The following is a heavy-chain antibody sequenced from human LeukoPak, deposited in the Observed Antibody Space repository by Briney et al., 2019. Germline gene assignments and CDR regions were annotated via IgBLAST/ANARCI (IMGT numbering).Heavy chain of an antibody. V-gene: IGHV4-39*01. J-gene: IGHJ2*01. D-gene: IGHD2-15*01. Sequence: SETLSLTCTVSSGFFSRNGYYWGWIHLPPGKGLEWIGSILYSGTTYNNPSLKSRVTMSVDTSKNQFSLRLNSVTAADTAVYYCARHVGGGYWYFDYWGRGTQVTVSS. CDR1: SGFFSRNGYY. CDR3: ARHVGGGYWYFDY. CDR2: ILYSGTT.